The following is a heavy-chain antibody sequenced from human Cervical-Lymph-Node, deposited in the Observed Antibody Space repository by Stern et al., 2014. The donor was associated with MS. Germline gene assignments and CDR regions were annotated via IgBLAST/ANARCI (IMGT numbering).Heavy chain of an antibody. D-gene: IGHD1-1*01. Sequence: ESGPAMVKPTQTLTLTCTFSGFSLSTSGMRVSWIRQPPGRALEWLARIDWDNPEFYSPPLRTRLTISKATSRNQVVLVMTNMDPTDTATYFCARSYNWSPFDPWGQGTLVTVSS. J-gene: IGHJ5*02. CDR2: IDWDNPE. CDR1: GFSLSTSGMR. CDR3: ARSYNWSPFDP. V-gene: IGHV2-70*04.